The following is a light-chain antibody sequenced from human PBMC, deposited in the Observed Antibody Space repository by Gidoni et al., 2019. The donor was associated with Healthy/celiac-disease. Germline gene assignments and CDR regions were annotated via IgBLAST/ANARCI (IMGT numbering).Light chain of an antibody. Sequence: IVMTQAPATLSVSPGERATLSCRASQSVSSNLAWYQQKPGQAPRLLIYGASTRATGIPARCSGSGSGTEFTLTISSLQSEDFAVYYCQQYNNWPPRYTFGQGTKLEIK. CDR3: QQYNNWPPRYT. CDR2: GAS. V-gene: IGKV3-15*01. J-gene: IGKJ2*01. CDR1: QSVSSN.